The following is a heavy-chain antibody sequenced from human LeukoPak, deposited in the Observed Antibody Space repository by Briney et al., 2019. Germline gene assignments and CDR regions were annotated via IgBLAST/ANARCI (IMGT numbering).Heavy chain of an antibody. V-gene: IGHV1-8*02. Sequence: ASVKVSCKASGGTFSSYAISWVRQAPGQGLEWMGWMNPNNGRTGYAQKFQGRVTMTRNSSISTVYMELNTLRSEDTAVYYCARGSWITGTTSYYYHMDVWGKGTTVIVSS. CDR3: ARGSWITGTTSYYYHMDV. CDR1: GGTFSSYA. D-gene: IGHD1-7*01. CDR2: MNPNNGRT. J-gene: IGHJ6*03.